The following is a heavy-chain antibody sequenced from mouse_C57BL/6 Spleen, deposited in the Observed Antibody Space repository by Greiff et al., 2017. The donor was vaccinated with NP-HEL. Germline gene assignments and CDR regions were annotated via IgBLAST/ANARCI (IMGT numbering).Heavy chain of an antibody. D-gene: IGHD2-2*01. J-gene: IGHJ1*03. Sequence: QVQLQQSGAELVRPGTSVKVSCKASGYAFTNYLIEWVKQRPGQGLEWIGVINPGSGGTNYNEKFKGKATLTADKSSSTAYMQLSSLTSEDSAVYFCARRGLPHWYFDVWGTGTTVTVSS. CDR1: GYAFTNYL. CDR2: INPGSGGT. V-gene: IGHV1-54*01. CDR3: ARRGLPHWYFDV.